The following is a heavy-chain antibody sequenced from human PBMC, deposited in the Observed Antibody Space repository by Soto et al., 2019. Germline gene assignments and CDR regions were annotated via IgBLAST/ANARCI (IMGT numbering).Heavy chain of an antibody. Sequence: SETLSLTCAVSGGSISGGGYSWSWIRQQPGKGLEWIGYIYHSGSTYYNPSLKSRVTISVDRSKNQFSLKLSSVTAADTAVYYWAAGGGLPRYYWGQGTLVTVSS. D-gene: IGHD5-12*01. V-gene: IGHV4-30-2*01. CDR3: AAGGGLPRYY. J-gene: IGHJ4*02. CDR2: IYHSGST. CDR1: GGSISGGGYS.